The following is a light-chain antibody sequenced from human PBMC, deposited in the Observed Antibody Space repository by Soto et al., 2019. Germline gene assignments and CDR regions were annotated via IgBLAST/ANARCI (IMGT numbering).Light chain of an antibody. V-gene: IGKV1-39*01. CDR2: GAS. J-gene: IGKJ4*01. CDR1: QTISSY. Sequence: DIQMTQSPSSLSASVGDRVTITCRASQTISSYLNWFQQKPGKAPKFLIYGASSLQSGVPSRFSGSGSGTDSTLTISSLQPEDFATYYCQQSHSAPPTFGGGTKVEIK. CDR3: QQSHSAPPT.